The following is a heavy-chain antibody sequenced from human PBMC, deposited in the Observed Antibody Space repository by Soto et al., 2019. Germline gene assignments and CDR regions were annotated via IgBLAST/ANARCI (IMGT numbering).Heavy chain of an antibody. J-gene: IGHJ5*02. V-gene: IGHV3-7*03. CDR3: ASTRGS. CDR2: IKEDGRET. D-gene: IGHD3-3*01. Sequence: EVLVVESGGGLVQPGGSLRLSCAVSGFTFSGGYWMKWVRQAPGKGLEWVATIKEDGRETYYVDSVKGRFTISRDSAKNSLYLQMNSLRVEDTAVYYCASTRGSWGQGTLVTVSS. CDR1: GFTFSGGYW.